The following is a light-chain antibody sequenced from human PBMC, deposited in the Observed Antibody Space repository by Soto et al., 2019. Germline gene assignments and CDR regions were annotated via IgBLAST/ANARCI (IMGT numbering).Light chain of an antibody. Sequence: DIQMTQSPSTLSASVGDRVTITCRASQSISRSLAWYQQKPGKAPSLLIYDASSLEGGVPSRFSGSGSGTDFTLTISSLQPEDFATYYCQQSYSTPTITFGQGTRLEIK. V-gene: IGKV1-39*01. CDR1: QSISRS. CDR2: DAS. CDR3: QQSYSTPTIT. J-gene: IGKJ5*01.